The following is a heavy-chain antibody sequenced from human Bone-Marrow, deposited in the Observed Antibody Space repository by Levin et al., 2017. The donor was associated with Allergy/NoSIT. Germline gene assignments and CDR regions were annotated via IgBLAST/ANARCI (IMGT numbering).Heavy chain of an antibody. CDR3: ARVNVYRTYFYYGLDV. CDR1: GDSISSGGYY. V-gene: IGHV4-31*03. CDR2: IYHSGSS. D-gene: IGHD5/OR15-5a*01. J-gene: IGHJ6*02. Sequence: ASETLSLTCTVSGDSISSGGYYWSWIRQHPGKGLEWIGYIYHSGSSDYSPSLKSRLTIAIDTSKNQFSLQLTSVTAADTGVYYCARVNVYRTYFYYGLDVWGRGTTVTVSS.